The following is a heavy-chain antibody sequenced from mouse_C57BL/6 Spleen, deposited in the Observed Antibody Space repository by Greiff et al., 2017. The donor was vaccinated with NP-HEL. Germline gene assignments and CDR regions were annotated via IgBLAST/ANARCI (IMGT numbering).Heavy chain of an antibody. J-gene: IGHJ2*01. CDR2: IWSGGST. V-gene: IGHV2-2*01. D-gene: IGHD3-2*02. CDR3: ARGGAGCVDS. CDR1: GFSLTSYG. Sequence: QVQLKESGPGLVRPSQSLSITCTVSGFSLTSYGVHWVRQSPGKGLEWLGVIWSGGSTDYNAAFISRLSISKDNSKSQVFFKMNSLHADDTHIYYSARGGAGCVDSWGQGTTLTVSS.